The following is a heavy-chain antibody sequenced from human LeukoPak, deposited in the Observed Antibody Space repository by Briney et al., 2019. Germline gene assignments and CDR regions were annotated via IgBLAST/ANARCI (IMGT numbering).Heavy chain of an antibody. V-gene: IGHV1-8*01. D-gene: IGHD3-10*01. CDR1: GYTFTSYD. CDR3: ARLLLWFGERAFDI. Sequence: ASVKVSCKASGYTFTSYDINWVRQAPGQGLEWMGWMNPNSGNTDYAQKLQGRVTMTRNTSISTAYMELSSLRSEDTAVYYCARLLLWFGERAFDIWGQGTMVTVSS. CDR2: MNPNSGNT. J-gene: IGHJ3*02.